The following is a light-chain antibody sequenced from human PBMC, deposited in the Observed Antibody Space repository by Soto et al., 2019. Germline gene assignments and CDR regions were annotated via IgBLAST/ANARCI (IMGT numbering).Light chain of an antibody. CDR3: LSYADTAYV. Sequence: QSALTQPATVSGSPGQSITISCTGTNSDVGYYNLVSWYQQYPGKAPKLLIYEATRRPSGASHRFSGSKSGNTAFLTVSGLQAEDEADYYCLSYADTAYVFGTATKVTVL. V-gene: IGLV2-23*01. CDR1: NSDVGYYNL. CDR2: EAT. J-gene: IGLJ1*01.